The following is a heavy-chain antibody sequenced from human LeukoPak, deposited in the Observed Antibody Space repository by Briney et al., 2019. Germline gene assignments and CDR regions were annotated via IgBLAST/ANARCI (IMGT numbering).Heavy chain of an antibody. V-gene: IGHV4-59*01. Sequence: SETLSLTCTVSGASISSYYWSWIRQPPGKGLEWIGYIYYSGSTNYNPSLKSRVTISVDTSKNQFSPRLSSMTAADTAVYYCARHRYYYDSSGYYYQPWGQGTLVTVSS. CDR2: IYYSGST. J-gene: IGHJ5*02. D-gene: IGHD3-22*01. CDR3: ARHRYYYDSSGYYYQP. CDR1: GASISSYY.